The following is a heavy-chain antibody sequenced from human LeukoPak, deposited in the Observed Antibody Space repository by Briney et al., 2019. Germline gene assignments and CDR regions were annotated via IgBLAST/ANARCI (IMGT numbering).Heavy chain of an antibody. CDR1: GGSFSGYY. CDR3: AKDSSVYYYDSRTLDY. D-gene: IGHD3-22*01. J-gene: IGHJ4*02. CDR2: INHSGST. V-gene: IGHV4-34*01. Sequence: SETLSLTCAVYGGSFSGYYWSWIRQPPGKGLEWIGEINHSGSTNYNPSLKSRVTISVDTSKNQFSLKLSSVTAADTAVYYCAKDSSVYYYDSRTLDYWGQGTLVTVSS.